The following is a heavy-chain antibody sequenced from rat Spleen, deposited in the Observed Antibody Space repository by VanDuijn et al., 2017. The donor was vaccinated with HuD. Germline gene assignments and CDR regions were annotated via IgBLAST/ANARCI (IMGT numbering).Heavy chain of an antibody. CDR3: ASLMYTPDYLGVMDV. D-gene: IGHD1-6*01. V-gene: IGHV5-7*01. CDR2: ISSDGGRN. Sequence: EVQLVESDGGLVQPGRSLKLSCAASGFTFTDYYMAWVRQAPKKGLEWVATISSDGGRNFYRDSVKGRFTISRDNAKRSLYLQMDSLRSEDTATYYCASLMYTPDYLGVMDVWGQGVMVTVSS. CDR1: GFTFTDYY. J-gene: IGHJ2*01.